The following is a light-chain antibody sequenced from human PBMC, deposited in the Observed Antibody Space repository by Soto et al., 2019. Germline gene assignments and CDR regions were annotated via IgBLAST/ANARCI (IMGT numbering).Light chain of an antibody. CDR3: AAWDDSLSVWV. J-gene: IGLJ3*02. CDR2: SNN. Sequence: QSVLTQPPSASGTPGQRVTISCSGSSSNFGSDYVYWYQQLPGTAPKLLIYSNNQRPSGVPDRFSGSKSDTSASLAISGLRSEDEADYYCAAWDDSLSVWVFGGGTKVTVL. CDR1: SSNFGSDY. V-gene: IGLV1-47*02.